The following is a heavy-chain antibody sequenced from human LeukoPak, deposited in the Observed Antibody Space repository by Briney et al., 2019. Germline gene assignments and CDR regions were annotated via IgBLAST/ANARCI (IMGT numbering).Heavy chain of an antibody. D-gene: IGHD6-13*01. CDR2: IHITGST. CDR1: GGSISSSY. V-gene: IGHV4-4*07. Sequence: SETLSLTCSVSGGSISSSYWSWIRQPAGKGLEWIGRIHITGSTNYNPSLKSRVTISVDTSKNQFSLKLSSVTAADTAVYYCARGSPWESSSWYEDYWGQGTLVTVSS. J-gene: IGHJ4*02. CDR3: ARGSPWESSSWYEDY.